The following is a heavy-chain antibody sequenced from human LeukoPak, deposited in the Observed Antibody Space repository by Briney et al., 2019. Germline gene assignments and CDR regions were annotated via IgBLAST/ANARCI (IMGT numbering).Heavy chain of an antibody. CDR2: IRYDGSNK. D-gene: IGHD2-15*01. CDR3: ANLGYCSGGSCSGVDY. Sequence: GGSLRLSCAASGFTFSSYGMHWVRQAPGKGLEGVAFIRYDGSNKYYADSVKGRFTISRDNSKNTLYLQVNSLRAEDTAVYYCANLGYCSGGSCSGVDYWGQGTLVTVSS. CDR1: GFTFSSYG. V-gene: IGHV3-30*02. J-gene: IGHJ4*02.